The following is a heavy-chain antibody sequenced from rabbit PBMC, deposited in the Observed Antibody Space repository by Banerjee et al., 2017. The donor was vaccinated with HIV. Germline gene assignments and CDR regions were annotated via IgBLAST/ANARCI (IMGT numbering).Heavy chain of an antibody. CDR1: GFSFSSDYY. CDR2: IGTYTGRT. Sequence: QSLEESGGDLVKPGASLTLTCTASGFSFSSDYYMCWVRQAPGKGLDWIACIGTYTGRTYYASWAKGRFTISKTSSTTVTLQMTSLTAADTATYFCARSAGSIDYIYFTLWGPGTLVTVS. CDR3: ARSAGSIDYIYFTL. J-gene: IGHJ4*01. V-gene: IGHV1S40*01. D-gene: IGHD8-1*01.